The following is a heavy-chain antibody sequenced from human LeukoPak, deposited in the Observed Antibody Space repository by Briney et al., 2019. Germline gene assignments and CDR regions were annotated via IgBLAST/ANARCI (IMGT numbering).Heavy chain of an antibody. Sequence: ASVKVSCKASGYTFTGYHIHWLRQAPGQGLEWMGWVIPSSGGTKYAQKFQGRVTMTRDTSINTAYMELNSLISDDTAVYFCARGVLPPALDSWGQGTLVAVSS. CDR3: ARGVLPPALDS. CDR2: VIPSSGGT. J-gene: IGHJ4*02. V-gene: IGHV1-2*02. CDR1: GYTFTGYH. D-gene: IGHD2-2*01.